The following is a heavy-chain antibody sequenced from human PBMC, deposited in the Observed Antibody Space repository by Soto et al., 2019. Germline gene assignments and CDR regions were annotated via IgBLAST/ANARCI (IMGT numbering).Heavy chain of an antibody. Sequence: PSETLSLTCTVSGGSISSGDYYWSWIRQSPGKGLEWIGYIYYSGNTYYNPSLKSRVTISVDRSKNQFSLKLSSVTAADTAVYYCAAGGGLPRYYWGQGTLVTVSS. V-gene: IGHV4-30-4*01. J-gene: IGHJ4*02. CDR2: IYYSGNT. CDR1: GGSISSGDYY. CDR3: AAGGGLPRYY. D-gene: IGHD5-12*01.